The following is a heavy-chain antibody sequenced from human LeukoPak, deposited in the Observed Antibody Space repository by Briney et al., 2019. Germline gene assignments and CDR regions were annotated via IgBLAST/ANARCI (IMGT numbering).Heavy chain of an antibody. CDR3: ARDLEGGWRLGYCSGGSCYSDY. J-gene: IGHJ4*02. CDR2: ISSSSSYI. Sequence: GGSLRLSCAASGFIFSDYYMSWIRQAPGKGLEWVSYISSSSSYIYYADSVKGRFTISRDNAKNSLYLQMNSLRAEDTAVYYCARDLEGGWRLGYCSGGSCYSDYWGQGTLVTVSS. CDR1: GFIFSDYY. V-gene: IGHV3-11*06. D-gene: IGHD2-15*01.